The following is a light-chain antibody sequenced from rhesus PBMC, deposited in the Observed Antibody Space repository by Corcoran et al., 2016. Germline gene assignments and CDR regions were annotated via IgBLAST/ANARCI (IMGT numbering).Light chain of an antibody. CDR1: SSDIGVYND. V-gene: IGLV2S9*01. CDR3: CSYRNRGIFL. J-gene: IGLJ1*01. CDR2: DIN. Sequence: QSALTQPPSVSKSLGQSVTISCSGTSSDIGVYNDVSWYQQHPGTAPRLLIYDINKRPSGVSDRFSGSKSGNTASLTISGLQAEDEADYYCCSYRNRGIFLFGGGTRLTVL.